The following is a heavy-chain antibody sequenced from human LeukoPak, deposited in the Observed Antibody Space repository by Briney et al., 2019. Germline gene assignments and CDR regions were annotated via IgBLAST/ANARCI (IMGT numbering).Heavy chain of an antibody. J-gene: IGHJ6*03. CDR2: ISSSGSTI. CDR3: ARDRASGRGSRQPMDA. V-gene: IGHV3-11*01. CDR1: GFTFSDYY. Sequence: GGSLRLSCAASGFTFSDYYMSWIRQAPGKGLEWVSYISSSGSTIYYADSVKGRFTISRDNAKNSLYLQMNSLRAEDTAVYYCARDRASGRGSRQPMDAWGKGTTVTVSS. D-gene: IGHD3-10*01.